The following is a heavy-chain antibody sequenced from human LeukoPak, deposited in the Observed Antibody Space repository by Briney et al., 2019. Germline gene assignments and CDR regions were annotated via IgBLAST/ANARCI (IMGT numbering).Heavy chain of an antibody. J-gene: IGHJ4*02. Sequence: QPSETLSLTCAVYGGSFSGYYWSWIRQPPGKGLEWIGEINHSGSTNYNPSLKSRVTISVDTSKNQFSLKLSSVTAADTAVYYCAREKDYWGQGTLVTVSS. V-gene: IGHV4-34*01. CDR2: INHSGST. CDR1: GGSFSGYY. CDR3: AREKDY.